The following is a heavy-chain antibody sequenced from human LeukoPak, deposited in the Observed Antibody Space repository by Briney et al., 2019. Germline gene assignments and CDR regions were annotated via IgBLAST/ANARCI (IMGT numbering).Heavy chain of an antibody. D-gene: IGHD6-13*01. J-gene: IGHJ6*03. CDR3: ARVGYSSSWYRVGYYSYYMDV. CDR2: MNPNSGNT. Sequence: ASVKVSCKASGYTFTSYDINWVRQASGQGLEWMGWMNPNSGNTGYAQKVQGRVTMTRNTSISTAYMELSSLRSEDTAVYYCARVGYSSSWYRVGYYSYYMDVWGKGTTVTVSS. CDR1: GYTFTSYD. V-gene: IGHV1-8*01.